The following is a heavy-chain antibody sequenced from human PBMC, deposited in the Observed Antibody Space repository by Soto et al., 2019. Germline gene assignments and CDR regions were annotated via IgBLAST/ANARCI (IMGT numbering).Heavy chain of an antibody. CDR1: GSTISPFY. V-gene: IGHV4-59*12. J-gene: IGHJ4*02. Sequence: SETLSLTCTVSGSTISPFYWSWLRQSPGKGLEWIGYIYYTGNTSYNPSLKSRVTMSLDTSKNQFSLKLRSVTAADTAVYYCARGPPFSYWGQGTLVTVSS. CDR2: IYYTGNT. CDR3: ARGPPFSY.